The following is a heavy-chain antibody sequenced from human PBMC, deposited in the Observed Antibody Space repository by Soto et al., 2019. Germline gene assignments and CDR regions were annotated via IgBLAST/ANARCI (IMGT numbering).Heavy chain of an antibody. CDR3: ARATLCGGDCSNWFDP. CDR1: GGSISSGGYY. Sequence: PSETLSLTCTVSGGSISSGGYYWSWIRQHPGKGLEWIGYIYYSGSTYYNPSLKSRVTISVDTSKNQFSLKLSSVTAADTAVYYCARATLCGGDCSNWFDPWGPGTLVTVSS. V-gene: IGHV4-31*03. CDR2: IYYSGST. D-gene: IGHD2-21*02. J-gene: IGHJ5*02.